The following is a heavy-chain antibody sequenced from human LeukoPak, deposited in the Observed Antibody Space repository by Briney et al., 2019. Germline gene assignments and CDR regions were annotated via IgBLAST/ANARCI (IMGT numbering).Heavy chain of an antibody. CDR2: IKQDGSDK. CDR3: ARCRDDYVWGSYTPPKDFDY. J-gene: IGHJ4*02. V-gene: IGHV3-7*01. Sequence: GGTLRFSCAASGFTFSTSWMSWVRQAPGRGREWVANIKQDGSDKYYVDHVKGRFTISRDNTKNSLYLQMNYLRAVDTAVYYCARCRDDYVWGSYTPPKDFDYWGQGSLVTVSS. D-gene: IGHD3-16*01. CDR1: GFTFSTSW.